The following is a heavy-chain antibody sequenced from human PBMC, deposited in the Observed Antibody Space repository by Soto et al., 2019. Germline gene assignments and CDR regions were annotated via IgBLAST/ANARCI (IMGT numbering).Heavy chain of an antibody. CDR1: GYTFTSYD. Sequence: GASVKVSCKASGYTFTSYDINWVRQATGQGLEWMGWMNPNSGNTGYAQKFQGRVTMTRNTSISTAYMELSSLRSEDTAVYYCARVVVSYYYMDVWGKGTTVTVS. CDR3: ARVVVSYYYMDV. CDR2: MNPNSGNT. J-gene: IGHJ6*03. V-gene: IGHV1-8*01.